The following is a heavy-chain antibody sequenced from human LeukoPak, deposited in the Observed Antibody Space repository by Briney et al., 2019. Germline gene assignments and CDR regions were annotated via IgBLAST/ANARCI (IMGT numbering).Heavy chain of an antibody. Sequence: ASVKVSCKASGYTFTSYGISWVRQAPGQGLEWMGWISAYNGNTNYAQKLQGRVTMTTDTSTSTAYMELRSLRSDDTAVYYCAVSIAAAGRGSFDYWGQGTLATVSS. CDR1: GYTFTSYG. J-gene: IGHJ4*02. CDR3: AVSIAAAGRGSFDY. D-gene: IGHD6-13*01. V-gene: IGHV1-18*01. CDR2: ISAYNGNT.